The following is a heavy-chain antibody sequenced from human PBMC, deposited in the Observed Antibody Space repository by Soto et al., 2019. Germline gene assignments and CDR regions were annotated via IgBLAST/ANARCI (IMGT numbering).Heavy chain of an antibody. CDR2: IRTKSNGYAT. CDR1: GFTFSGSA. D-gene: IGHD6-6*01. Sequence: GGSLRLSCADSGFTFSGSAIHWVRQASGKGLEWVARIRTKSNGYATTYAASVKGRFTISRDDSKNMAYLQMNGLKTEDTAMYYCSRVEYVTSSPIGWGQGTLVTVSS. J-gene: IGHJ4*02. CDR3: SRVEYVTSSPIG. V-gene: IGHV3-73*01.